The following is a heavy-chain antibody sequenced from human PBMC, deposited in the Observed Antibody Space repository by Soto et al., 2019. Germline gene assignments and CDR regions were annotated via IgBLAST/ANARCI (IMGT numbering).Heavy chain of an antibody. V-gene: IGHV3-30-3*01. D-gene: IGHD3-22*01. J-gene: IGHJ3*02. CDR3: AKAFISSGYCGASANDAFDI. Sequence: GGSLRLSCAASGFTFSSYSMHWVRQAQGKGLEWVAVISYDGSNKYYADSVKGRFTISRDNSKHTLYLQMNRLRAEDTDVYYCAKAFISSGYCGASANDAFDIWGQGTMDTV. CDR1: GFTFSSYS. CDR2: ISYDGSNK.